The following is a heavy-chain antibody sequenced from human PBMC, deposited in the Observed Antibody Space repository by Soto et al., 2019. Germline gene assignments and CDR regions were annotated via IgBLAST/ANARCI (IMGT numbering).Heavy chain of an antibody. J-gene: IGHJ4*02. CDR3: ARGRDYDFWSGYFDY. D-gene: IGHD3-3*01. Sequence: KPSETLSLTCTVSGGSISSYYWSWIRQPPGKGLEWIGYIYYSGGTNYNPSLKSRVTISVDTSKNQFSLKLSSVTAADTAVYYCARGRDYDFWSGYFDYWGQGTLVTVSS. V-gene: IGHV4-59*01. CDR2: IYYSGGT. CDR1: GGSISSYY.